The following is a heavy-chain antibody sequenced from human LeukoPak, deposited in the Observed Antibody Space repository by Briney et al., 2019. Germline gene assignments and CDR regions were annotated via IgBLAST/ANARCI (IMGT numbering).Heavy chain of an antibody. CDR3: ARRYCSGGSCYPIVDN. V-gene: IGHV3-7*01. J-gene: IGHJ4*02. CDR1: GFTLSTYW. D-gene: IGHD2-15*01. Sequence: GGSLRLSCAASGFTLSTYWMTWVRQAPGKGLEWVANIRQDESEKSYVDSVKGRSIISRDNAKNSLYLQMNSLRVEDTAVYYCARRYCSGGSCYPIVDNWGQGTLVTVSS. CDR2: IRQDESEK.